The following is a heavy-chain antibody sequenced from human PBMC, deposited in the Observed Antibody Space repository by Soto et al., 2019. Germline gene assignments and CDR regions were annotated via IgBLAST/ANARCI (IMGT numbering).Heavy chain of an antibody. J-gene: IGHJ5*02. CDR3: ARCWGTGDCSNLGYNWFAP. CDR1: GFIVSGYS. V-gene: IGHV3-30-3*01. CDR2: ISYDGTKK. Sequence: QEQVVESGGGVVQPGRSLRLSCVASGFIVSGYSIHWFRQAPGKGLEWVSLISYDGTKKDYADSVKGRFTISRDTSQKTLYLQMNSLRPDDTSVYYFARCWGTGDCSNLGYNWFAPWGQGTLVIVSS. D-gene: IGHD2-21*01.